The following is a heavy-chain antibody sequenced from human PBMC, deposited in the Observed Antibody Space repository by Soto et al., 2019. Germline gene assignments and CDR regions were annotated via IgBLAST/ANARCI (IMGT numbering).Heavy chain of an antibody. CDR1: WGCVCSHSAA. CDR3: ARVAGGDYDSTFDY. Sequence: TLSVTWAICWGCVCSHSAAWNWIRMWTSRGLEWLGRTYYRSKWYSVYAPSVKSRISINPDTSKNQFALQLNSVTPDDTAIYYRARVAGGDYDSTFDYWGQGTLVTVS. CDR2: TYYRSKWYS. V-gene: IGHV6-1*01. D-gene: IGHD4-17*01. J-gene: IGHJ4*02.